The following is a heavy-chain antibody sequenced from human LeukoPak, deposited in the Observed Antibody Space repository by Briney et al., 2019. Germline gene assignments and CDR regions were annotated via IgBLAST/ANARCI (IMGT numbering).Heavy chain of an antibody. V-gene: IGHV3-66*01. Sequence: GGSLRLSCAASGLIVSSNYMSWVRQAPGKGLEWVSVVYGGDTTYYADSVQGRFTISRDNSKNTLYLQMNSLRAEDTAVYYCARGPADAFDIWGQGTMVIVSS. CDR2: VYGGDTT. J-gene: IGHJ3*02. CDR1: GLIVSSNY. CDR3: ARGPADAFDI.